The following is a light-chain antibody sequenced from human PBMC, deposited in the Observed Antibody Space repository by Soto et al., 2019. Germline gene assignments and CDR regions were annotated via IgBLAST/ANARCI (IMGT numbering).Light chain of an antibody. CDR3: SSYTSSSTLRV. CDR1: SSDVGGYNY. J-gene: IGLJ3*02. V-gene: IGLV2-14*01. CDR2: GVS. Sequence: QSALTQPASVSGSPGQSITISCTGTSSDVGGYNYVSWYQQHPGKAPKLMIYGVSNRPSGVSNRFSGSKSGSTASLTISGLQAEDEADYYCSSYTSSSTLRVFGGGTQLTVL.